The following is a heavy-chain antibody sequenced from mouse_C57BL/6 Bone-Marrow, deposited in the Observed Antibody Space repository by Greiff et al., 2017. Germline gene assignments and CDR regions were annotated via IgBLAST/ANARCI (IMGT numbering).Heavy chain of an antibody. CDR2: IDPSDSYT. V-gene: IGHV1-50*01. J-gene: IGHJ2*01. CDR1: GYTFTSYW. Sequence: QVQLQQPGVELVKPGASVKLSCKASGYTFTSYWMQCVKQRPGQGLEWIGEIDPSDSYTNYNQKFKGKATLTVDTSSSTAYMQLSSLTSEDSAVYYCARRGYYFDYWGQGTTLTVSS. CDR3: ARRGYYFDY.